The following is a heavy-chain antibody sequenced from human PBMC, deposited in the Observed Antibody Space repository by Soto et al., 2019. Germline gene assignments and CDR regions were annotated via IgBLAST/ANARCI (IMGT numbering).Heavy chain of an antibody. Sequence: ASVKVSCKASGYTFTSYAMHWVRQAPGQRLEWMGWINAGNGNTKYSQNLQGRVALTTDTSTNTVYMELKSLRSDDTAVYYCARTRLDCRTTSCYEFWGQGTLVTVSS. V-gene: IGHV1-3*01. J-gene: IGHJ4*02. CDR3: ARTRLDCRTTSCYEF. D-gene: IGHD2-2*01. CDR2: INAGNGNT. CDR1: GYTFTSYA.